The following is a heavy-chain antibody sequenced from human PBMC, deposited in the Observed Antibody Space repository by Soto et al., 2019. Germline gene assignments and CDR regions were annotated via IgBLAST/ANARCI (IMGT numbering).Heavy chain of an antibody. Sequence: PGGSLRLSCAASGFTFSNAWMNWVRQAPGKGLEWVGRIKSKTDGGKTDYAAPVKGRFTISRDDSKNTLYLQMNSLKTEDTAVYYCTTAGYYDFWSGYYACNSYYYYVMDVWGQGTTVTVSS. CDR2: IKSKTDGGKT. V-gene: IGHV3-15*07. CDR3: TTAGYYDFWSGYYACNSYYYYVMDV. J-gene: IGHJ6*02. D-gene: IGHD3-3*01. CDR1: GFTFSNAW.